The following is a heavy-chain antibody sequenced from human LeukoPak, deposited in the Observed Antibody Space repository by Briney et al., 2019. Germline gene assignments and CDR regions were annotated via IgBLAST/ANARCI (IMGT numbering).Heavy chain of an antibody. CDR2: IYYSGST. V-gene: IGHV4-39*01. CDR3: ARGGDCSGGSCYYYGMDV. D-gene: IGHD2-15*01. CDR1: GGSISGSSYY. J-gene: IGHJ6*02. Sequence: PSESLSLTCTVSGGSISGSSYYWGWIRQPPGKGLEWIGSIYYSGSTYYNPSLKSRVTISVDTSKNQFSLKLSSVTAADTAVYYCARGGDCSGGSCYYYGMDVWGQGTTVTVSS.